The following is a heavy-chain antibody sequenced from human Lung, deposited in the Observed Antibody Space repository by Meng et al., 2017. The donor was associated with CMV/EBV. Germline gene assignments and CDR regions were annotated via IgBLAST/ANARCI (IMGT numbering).Heavy chain of an antibody. V-gene: IGHV1-18*01. CDR3: ARVAGTRAVSGIGDY. D-gene: IGHD6-19*01. CDR2: ISAYNGDT. J-gene: IGHJ4*02. CDR1: GYIFTKYG. Sequence: ASVKVSCKASGYIFTKYGVNWMRQAPGQGPEWMGWISAYNGDTMYAPKVQGRVTMTTDTSTRTAYMELRGLRSDDTAVYYCARVAGTRAVSGIGDYWGQGTLVTVSS.